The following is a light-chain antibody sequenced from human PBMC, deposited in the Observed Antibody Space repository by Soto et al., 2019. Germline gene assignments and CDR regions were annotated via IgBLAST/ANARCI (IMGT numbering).Light chain of an antibody. J-gene: IGKJ1*01. CDR2: AAS. CDR3: LQDYNYPWT. V-gene: IGKV1-6*01. Sequence: AIQLTQSPCSLSASVGDRVTITCRASQGIRNDLGWYQQKPGKAPKLLIYAASSLQSGVPSRFSGSGSGTDFTLTISSLQPEDFATYYCLQDYNYPWTFGQGTKVDIK. CDR1: QGIRND.